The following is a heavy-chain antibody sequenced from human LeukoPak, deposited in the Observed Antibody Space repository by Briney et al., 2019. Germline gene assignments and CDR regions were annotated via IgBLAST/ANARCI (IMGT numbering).Heavy chain of an antibody. V-gene: IGHV4-59*01. CDR2: IYYSGST. Sequence: SETLSLTCTVSGDSISSYYWSWIRQPPGKGLEWIGYIYYSGSTNYNPSLKSRVTISVDTSKNQFSLKLSSVTAADTAVYYCARGAPYWYFDLWGRGTLVTVSS. J-gene: IGHJ2*01. CDR3: ARGAPYWYFDL. CDR1: GDSISSYY.